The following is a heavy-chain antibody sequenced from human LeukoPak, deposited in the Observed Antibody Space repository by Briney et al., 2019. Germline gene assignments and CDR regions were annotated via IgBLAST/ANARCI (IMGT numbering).Heavy chain of an antibody. CDR3: ARVVGGEYGSGSYYNE. Sequence: PSETLSLTCTVSGGSISSGDYYWSWIRQPPGKGLEWIGYIYYSGSTYYNPSLKSRVTISVDTSKNQFSLKLSSVTAADTAVYYCARVVGGEYGSGSYYNEWGQGTLVTVSS. V-gene: IGHV4-30-4*08. CDR1: GGSISSGDYY. CDR2: IYYSGST. D-gene: IGHD3-10*01. J-gene: IGHJ4*02.